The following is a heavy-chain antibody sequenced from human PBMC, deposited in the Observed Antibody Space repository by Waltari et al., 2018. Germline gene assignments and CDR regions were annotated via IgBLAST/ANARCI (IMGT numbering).Heavy chain of an antibody. J-gene: IGHJ4*02. Sequence: QVQLVQSGAEVKKPGASVKVSCKVSGYTLTELSMHWVRQAPGKGLEWMGGCDPEDGETIYAQKFQGRVTMTEDTSTDTAYMELSSLRSEDTAVYYCATPRTYYDFWSGRGYYFDYWGQGTLVTVSS. CDR1: GYTLTELS. D-gene: IGHD3-3*01. V-gene: IGHV1-24*01. CDR2: CDPEDGET. CDR3: ATPRTYYDFWSGRGYYFDY.